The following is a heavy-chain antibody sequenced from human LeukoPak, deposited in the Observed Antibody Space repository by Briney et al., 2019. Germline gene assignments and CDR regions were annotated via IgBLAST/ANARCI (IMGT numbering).Heavy chain of an antibody. CDR1: GFSVSNNY. V-gene: IGHV3-64*01. CDR3: ATASGSQYAEYFQH. J-gene: IGHJ1*01. D-gene: IGHD1-26*01. CDR2: ITSNGGST. Sequence: PGGSLRLSCVASGFSVSNNYMSWVRQAPGKGLEYVSAITSNGGSTYYANSVKGRFIISRDNSKNTLYLQLGSLRADDMAMYYCATASGSQYAEYFQHWGQGTLVTVPS.